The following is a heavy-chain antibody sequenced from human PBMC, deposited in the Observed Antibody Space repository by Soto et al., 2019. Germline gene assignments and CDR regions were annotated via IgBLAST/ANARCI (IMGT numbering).Heavy chain of an antibody. CDR1: GFTVSSNY. Sequence: PGGSLRLSCAASGFTVSSNYMSWVRQAPGKGLEWVSIIYSGGSTYYADSVKGRFTISRDNSKNTLYLQMNSLRAEDTAVYYCARVSIAAAPSDYWGQGTLVTVSS. V-gene: IGHV3-66*01. D-gene: IGHD6-6*01. CDR3: ARVSIAAAPSDY. J-gene: IGHJ4*02. CDR2: IYSGGST.